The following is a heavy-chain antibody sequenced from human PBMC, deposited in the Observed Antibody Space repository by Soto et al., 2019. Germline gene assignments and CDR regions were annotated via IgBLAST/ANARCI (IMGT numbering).Heavy chain of an antibody. CDR3: ARTVGAAYYFDF. CDR2: IYTSGST. V-gene: IGHV4-4*07. J-gene: IGHJ4*02. Sequence: QVQLQESGPGLVKPSETLSLTCTVSGDSMTKYYWSWIRQPAGKGLEWIGRIYTSGSTNYNPSLKSRVTMSIDTSNNHFSLNVKSVTAADTAMYYCARTVGAAYYFDFWGQGALVTVSS. CDR1: GDSMTKYY. D-gene: IGHD1-26*01.